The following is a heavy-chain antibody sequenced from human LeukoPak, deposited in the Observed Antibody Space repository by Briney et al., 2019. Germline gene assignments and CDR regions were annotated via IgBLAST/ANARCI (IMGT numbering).Heavy chain of an antibody. V-gene: IGHV3-30*18. J-gene: IGHJ4*02. CDR1: GFTFSSYV. CDR3: AKHSGSYHTAFDY. CDR2: ISYDGSNK. Sequence: QPGGSLRLSCAASGFTFSSYVMHSGRQAPGKGLEWVAVISYDGSNKYDADAVKGRFTISRDNSKTTLYLQMNSLRAEDTAVYYCAKHSGSYHTAFDYWGQGTLVTVSS. D-gene: IGHD1-26*01.